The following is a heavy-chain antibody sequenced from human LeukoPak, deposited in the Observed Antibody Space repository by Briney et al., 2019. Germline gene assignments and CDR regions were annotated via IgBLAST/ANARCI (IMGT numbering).Heavy chain of an antibody. D-gene: IGHD1-7*01. CDR1: GFTFSHSY. J-gene: IGHJ4*02. CDR2: IDIDGNT. CDR3: ARDMNFNLDY. V-gene: IGHV3-74*01. Sequence: GGSLRLSCAASGFTFSHSYIHWVRQAPGKGLVWVSRIDIDGNTVYADPVKGRFTISRDNAKSTLYLEMNSLRAEDTAVYYCARDMNFNLDYWGPGTLVTVSP.